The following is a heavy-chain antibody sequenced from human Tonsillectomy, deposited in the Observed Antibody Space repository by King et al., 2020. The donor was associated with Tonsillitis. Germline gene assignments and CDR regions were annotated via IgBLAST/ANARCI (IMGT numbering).Heavy chain of an antibody. J-gene: IGHJ4*02. V-gene: IGHV3-48*04. Sequence: QLVESGGGLVRPGGSLRLSCAASGFTFRSYSMNWVRQAPGKGLEWVSYISSDTSPIFYADSVKGRFTISRDNAKNSLYLQMNSLGAEDTAVYYCARASYNSSPDYWGQGTLVTVSS. CDR1: GFTFRSYS. D-gene: IGHD6-6*01. CDR3: ARASYNSSPDY. CDR2: ISSDTSPI.